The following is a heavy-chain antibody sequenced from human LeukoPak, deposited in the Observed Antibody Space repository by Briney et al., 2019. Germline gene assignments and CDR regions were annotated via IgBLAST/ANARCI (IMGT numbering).Heavy chain of an antibody. J-gene: IGHJ4*02. CDR1: GGTFSSYA. CDR3: AGTYYDILTGYYTSLPYNY. Sequence: SVKVPCKASGGTFSSYAISWVRQAPGQGLEWMGRIIPILGIANYAQKFQGRVTITADKSTSTAYMELSSLRSEDTAVYYCAGTYYDILTGYYTSLPYNYWGQGTLVTVSS. D-gene: IGHD3-9*01. V-gene: IGHV1-69*04. CDR2: IIPILGIA.